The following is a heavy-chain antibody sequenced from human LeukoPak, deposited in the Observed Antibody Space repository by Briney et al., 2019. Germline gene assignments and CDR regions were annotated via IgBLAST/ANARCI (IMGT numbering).Heavy chain of an antibody. Sequence: PSETLSLTCTVSGGSISSGDYYWSWIRQPPGKGLEWIGYIYYSGSTNYNPSLKSRVTISVDTSKNQFSLKLSSVTAADTAVYYCARSRPYSSSWSPFEDVWGQGTTVTVSS. D-gene: IGHD6-13*01. CDR3: ARSRPYSSSWSPFEDV. V-gene: IGHV4-61*08. J-gene: IGHJ6*02. CDR1: GGSISSGDYY. CDR2: IYYSGST.